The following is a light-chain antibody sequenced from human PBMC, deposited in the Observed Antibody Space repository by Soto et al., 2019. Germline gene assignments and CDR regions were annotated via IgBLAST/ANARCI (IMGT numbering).Light chain of an antibody. CDR1: QSVSNN. CDR3: QQYNNWPPIT. J-gene: IGKJ5*01. V-gene: IGKV3-15*01. CDR2: YAS. Sequence: EIMMTQSPATLSVSPGERATLSCRASQSVSNNLAWYQQKPGQAPRLLIYYASTRDTGIPARFSGSGSGTEFTLTISSLQSEDFALYYCQQYNNWPPITFGQGTRLEIK.